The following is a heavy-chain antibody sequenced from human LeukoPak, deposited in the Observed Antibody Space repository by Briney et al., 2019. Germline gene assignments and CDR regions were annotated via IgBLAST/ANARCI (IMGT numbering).Heavy chain of an antibody. CDR1: GFTFSSNA. CDR2: ISGSGGST. D-gene: IGHD4-17*01. V-gene: IGHV3-23*01. J-gene: IGHJ4*02. CDR3: AKALRGGLTVTRRGLCDY. Sequence: GGSLRLSCAASGFTFSSNAMSWVRQAPEKGLEWVSAISGSGGSTYYADSVKGRFTISRDNSKNTLYLQMNSLRAEDTAVYYCAKALRGGLTVTRRGLCDYWGQGTLVTVSS.